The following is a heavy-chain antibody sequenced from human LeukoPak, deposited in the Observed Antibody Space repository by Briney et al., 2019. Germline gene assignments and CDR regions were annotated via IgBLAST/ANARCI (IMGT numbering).Heavy chain of an antibody. J-gene: IGHJ4*01. CDR3: EREGLVSGYDFDY. CDR2: INSDGSST. CDR1: GFSFSSYW. D-gene: IGHD5-12*01. Sequence: GGSLRLSCEASGFSFSSYWMHWVREAPGKGLVWVSRINSDGSSTNYADSVKGRLTISRDNATSTLYLQMNSLRAEDTAVYYCEREGLVSGYDFDYWGQGTLVTVSS. V-gene: IGHV3-74*01.